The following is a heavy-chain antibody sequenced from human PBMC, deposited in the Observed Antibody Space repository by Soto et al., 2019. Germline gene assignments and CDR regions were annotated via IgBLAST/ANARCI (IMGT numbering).Heavy chain of an antibody. J-gene: IGHJ4*02. CDR2: IYYTGNT. V-gene: IGHV4-31*03. Sequence: QVQLQESGPGLVKPSQTLSLTCTVSGGSISSSGTGSYWTWIRQLPGKGLEWIGYIYYTGNTYYNPSLKSRPTISIDTSENQFSLKPTSVTAADTAVYFCASGHDAYKVRYWGQGTLVTVSS. CDR3: ASGHDAYKVRY. CDR1: GGSISSSGTGSY. D-gene: IGHD1-1*01.